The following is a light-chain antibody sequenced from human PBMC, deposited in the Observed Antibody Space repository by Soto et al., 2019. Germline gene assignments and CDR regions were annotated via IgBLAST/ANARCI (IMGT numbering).Light chain of an antibody. CDR3: CSYAGSYTYWV. Sequence: QSALTQPRSVSGSPGQSVTISCTGTSSDVGGYNYVSWYQQHPGKAPKVMIYDVNKRPSGVPDRFSGSKSGNTASLTIFGLQGEDEADYYCCSYAGSYTYWVFGGGTKVTVL. CDR2: DVN. J-gene: IGLJ3*02. CDR1: SSDVGGYNY. V-gene: IGLV2-11*01.